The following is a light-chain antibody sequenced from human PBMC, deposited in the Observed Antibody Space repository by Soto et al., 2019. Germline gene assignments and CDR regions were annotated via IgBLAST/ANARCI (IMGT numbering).Light chain of an antibody. V-gene: IGLV2-14*01. Sequence: QSALTQPASVSGSPGQSITISCTGTSSDVGDNNYVSWYQQHPGKAPKLMIYDVTHRPSGISNRFSGSKSGNTASLTISGLQAEDEADYYCISYTSSSTLFVSGSGTKVTVL. CDR3: ISYTSSSTLFV. CDR2: DVT. J-gene: IGLJ1*01. CDR1: SSDVGDNNY.